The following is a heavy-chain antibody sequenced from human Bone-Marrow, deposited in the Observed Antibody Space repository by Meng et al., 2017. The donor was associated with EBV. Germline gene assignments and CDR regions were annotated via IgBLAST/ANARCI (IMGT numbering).Heavy chain of an antibody. CDR1: GFTFSSYS. V-gene: IGHV3-21*01. CDR3: AVSMTTVTYIDD. CDR2: ISSSSSYI. D-gene: IGHD4-17*01. Sequence: EVXLVASGGXLVKPGGSLRLSCAASGFTFSSYSMNWVRHAPGKGLDWVSSISSSSSYIYYADSVKGRFTISRDNAKNSLYLQMNSLRAEYTAVYYCAVSMTTVTYIDDWGQGPLVTVSS. J-gene: IGHJ4*02.